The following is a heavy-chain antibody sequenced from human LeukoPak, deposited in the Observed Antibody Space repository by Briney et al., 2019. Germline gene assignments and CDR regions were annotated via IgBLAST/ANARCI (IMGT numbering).Heavy chain of an antibody. CDR2: INHSGST. D-gene: IGHD2-15*01. CDR1: GGSFSGYY. J-gene: IGHJ6*03. CDR3: ARVQAPCSGGSCYSLTYYYYYMDV. Sequence: SETLSLTCAVYGGSFSGYYWSWIRQPPGKGLEWIGEINHSGSTNYNPSLKSRVTISVDTSKNQFSLKLSSVTAADTAVYYCARVQAPCSGGSCYSLTYYYYYMDVWGKGTTVTVSS. V-gene: IGHV4-34*01.